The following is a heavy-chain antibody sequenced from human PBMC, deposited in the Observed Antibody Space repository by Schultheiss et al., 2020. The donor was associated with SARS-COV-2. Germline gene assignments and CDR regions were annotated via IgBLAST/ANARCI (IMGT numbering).Heavy chain of an antibody. V-gene: IGHV1-2*04. CDR3: AREQIKYDSSGSPYDAFDI. CDR1: GYTFTGYA. Sequence: ASVKVSCKASGYTFTGYAMHWVRQAPGQRLEWMGWINPNSGGTNYAQKFQGWVTMTRDTSISTAYMELSRLRSDDTAVYYCAREQIKYDSSGSPYDAFDIWGQGTMVTVSS. D-gene: IGHD3-22*01. J-gene: IGHJ3*02. CDR2: INPNSGGT.